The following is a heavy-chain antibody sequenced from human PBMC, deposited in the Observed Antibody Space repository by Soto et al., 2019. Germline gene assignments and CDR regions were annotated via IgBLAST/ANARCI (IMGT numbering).Heavy chain of an antibody. V-gene: IGHV3-23*01. CDR3: AKEASYSSSWFRPDAFDI. J-gene: IGHJ3*02. CDR2: ISGSGGST. Sequence: PGGPLRLSCAASGFTFSSYAMSWVRQAPGKGLEWVSAISGSGGSTYYADSVKGRFTISRDNSKNTLYLQMNSLRAEDTAVYYCAKEASYSSSWFRPDAFDIWGQGTMVTVSS. D-gene: IGHD6-13*01. CDR1: GFTFSSYA.